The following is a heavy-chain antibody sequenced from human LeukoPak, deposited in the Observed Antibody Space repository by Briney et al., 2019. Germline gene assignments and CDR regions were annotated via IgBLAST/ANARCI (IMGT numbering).Heavy chain of an antibody. CDR3: ARVVVRGVLILRY. V-gene: IGHV3-48*03. CDR1: GFMFSSYE. J-gene: IGHJ4*02. D-gene: IGHD3-10*01. Sequence: PGGSQRLSCAASGFMFSSYEMNWVRQAPGKGLEWVSYISSSGSTIYYADSVKGRFTISRDNAKNSLYLQMNSLRAEDTAVYYCARVVVRGVLILRYWGQGTLVTVSS. CDR2: ISSSGSTI.